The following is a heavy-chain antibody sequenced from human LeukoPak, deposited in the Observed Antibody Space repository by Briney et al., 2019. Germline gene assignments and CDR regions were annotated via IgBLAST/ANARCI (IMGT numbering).Heavy chain of an antibody. CDR2: ITSSGSTI. CDR3: ARGGYTVRGVLITPHFDS. V-gene: IGHV3-48*04. CDR1: GFTFIGHS. D-gene: IGHD3-10*01. Sequence: GRSLRLSCAASGFTFIGHSINWVRQAPGKWLEWVSSITSSGSTIYSADSVRGRFTISRDNAKSSLYLQMNSLRAEDTAVYYCARGGYTVRGVLITPHFDSWGQGTLVTVSS. J-gene: IGHJ4*02.